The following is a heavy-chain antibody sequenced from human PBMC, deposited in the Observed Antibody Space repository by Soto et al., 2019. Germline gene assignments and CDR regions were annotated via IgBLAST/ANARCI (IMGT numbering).Heavy chain of an antibody. CDR3: ALSIAARPCDY. D-gene: IGHD6-6*01. Sequence: GASVKVSCKASGGTFSSYAISWVRQAPGQGLEWMGGIIPIFGTANYAQKFQGRVTITADESTSTAYMELSSLRSEDTAVYYCALSIAARPCDYWGQGTLVTVSS. CDR1: GGTFSSYA. CDR2: IIPIFGTA. J-gene: IGHJ4*02. V-gene: IGHV1-69*13.